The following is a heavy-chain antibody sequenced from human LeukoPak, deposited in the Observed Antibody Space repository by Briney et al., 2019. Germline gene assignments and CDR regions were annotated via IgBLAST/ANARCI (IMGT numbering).Heavy chain of an antibody. CDR1: GYTFTSYG. CDR3: ARDIDNFLAGTGGVSY. V-gene: IGHV1-18*01. CDR2: ISAYNGNT. Sequence: ASVKVSCKASGYTFTSYGISWVRQAPGQGLEWMGWISAYNGNTNYAQKLQGRVTMTTDTSTSTAYMELRSLRSDDTAVYYCARDIDNFLAGTGGVSYWGQGTLVTVSS. D-gene: IGHD6-19*01. J-gene: IGHJ4*02.